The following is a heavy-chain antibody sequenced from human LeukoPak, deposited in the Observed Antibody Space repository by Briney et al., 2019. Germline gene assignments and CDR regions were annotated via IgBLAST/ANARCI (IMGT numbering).Heavy chain of an antibody. Sequence: PGRSLRLSCAASGFTFSSYGMHWVRQAPGKGLEWVAVIWYDGSNKYYGDSVKGRFTISRDNSKKTLYLQMNSLRVEDTAVYYCAKYYYDSSGYYPDAFDIWGQGTMVTVSS. CDR3: AKYYYDSSGYYPDAFDI. V-gene: IGHV3-33*06. J-gene: IGHJ3*02. CDR2: IWYDGSNK. CDR1: GFTFSSYG. D-gene: IGHD3-22*01.